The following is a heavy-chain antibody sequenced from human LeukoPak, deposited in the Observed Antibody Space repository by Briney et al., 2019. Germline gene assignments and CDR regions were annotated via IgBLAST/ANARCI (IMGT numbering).Heavy chain of an antibody. V-gene: IGHV4-38-2*01. D-gene: IGHD5-24*01. J-gene: IGHJ4*02. CDR3: ARRLEGWLQFQYYFDY. CDR1: GYSISSGYY. CDR2: IYHSGST. Sequence: SETLSLTCAVSGYSISSGYYWGWIRQPPGKGLEWIGSIYHSGSTYYNPSLKSRVTISVDTSKNQFSLKLSSVTAADTAVYYCARRLEGWLQFQYYFDYWGQGTLVTVSS.